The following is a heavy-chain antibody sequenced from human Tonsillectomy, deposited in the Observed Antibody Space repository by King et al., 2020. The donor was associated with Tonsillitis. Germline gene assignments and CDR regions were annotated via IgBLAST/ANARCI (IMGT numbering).Heavy chain of an antibody. Sequence: VQLVESGGGLVQPGGSLRLSCAASGFTFSSYAMSWVRQAPGKGLEWGSAISGSGGITYFADSVKGRFTISSDTSKTTLYLQMNSLSAEDTAVYYCAKVLSIAVAGKLDYWGQGTLVTVSS. CDR1: GFTFSSYA. CDR2: ISGSGGIT. D-gene: IGHD6-19*01. CDR3: AKVLSIAVAGKLDY. V-gene: IGHV3-23*04. J-gene: IGHJ4*02.